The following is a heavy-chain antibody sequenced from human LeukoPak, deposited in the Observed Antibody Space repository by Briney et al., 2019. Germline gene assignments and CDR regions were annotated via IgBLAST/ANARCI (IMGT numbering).Heavy chain of an antibody. Sequence: GESLRISCKGSGYNFTNYWIAWVRQMPGKGLEWMGFIYPGDSDTGYSPSFQGQVTISADKSISTAYLQWSSLKASDTALYYCARGDYYYDSRLIIWGQGTVVTVSS. D-gene: IGHD3-22*01. V-gene: IGHV5-51*01. CDR3: ARGDYYYDSRLII. CDR1: GYNFTNYW. CDR2: IYPGDSDT. J-gene: IGHJ4*02.